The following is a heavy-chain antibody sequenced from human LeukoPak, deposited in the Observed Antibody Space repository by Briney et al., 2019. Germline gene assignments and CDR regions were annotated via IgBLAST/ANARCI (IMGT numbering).Heavy chain of an antibody. J-gene: IGHJ4*02. V-gene: IGHV3-30-3*01. Sequence: GGSLRLSCAASGFTFSSYAMHWVRQAPGKGLEWVAVISYDGSNKYYADSVKGRFTISRDNSKNTLYLPMNSLRAEDTAVYYCASGYDLDQWGDYWGQGTLVTVSS. D-gene: IGHD5-12*01. CDR1: GFTFSSYA. CDR2: ISYDGSNK. CDR3: ASGYDLDQWGDY.